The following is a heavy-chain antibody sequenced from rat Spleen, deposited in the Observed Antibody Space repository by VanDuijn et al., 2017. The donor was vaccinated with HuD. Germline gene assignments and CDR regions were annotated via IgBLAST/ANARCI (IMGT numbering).Heavy chain of an antibody. CDR3: ANAEFGVGWFAY. D-gene: IGHD4-3*01. Sequence: EVQLVESGGGLVQPGRSLKLSCAASGFTFSNYDMAWVRQAPTKGLEWVATIIYDASRTYYRDSVKGRFTISRDNAKRTLYLQMDSLRSEDTATYYCANAEFGVGWFAYWGQGTLVTVSS. CDR2: IIYDASRT. V-gene: IGHV5S10*01. J-gene: IGHJ3*01. CDR1: GFTFSNYD.